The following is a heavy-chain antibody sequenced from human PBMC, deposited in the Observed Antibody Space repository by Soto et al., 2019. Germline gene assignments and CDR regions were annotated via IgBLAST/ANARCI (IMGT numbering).Heavy chain of an antibody. CDR1: GFTFRSYA. CDR2: ISYDGSNK. Sequence: QVQLVESGGGVVQPGRSLRLSCAASGFTFRSYAMHWVRQAPGKGLEWVAVISYDGSNKYYADSVKGRFTISRDNSKNTLYLQMNSLRAEDTAVYYCARVDSSSWYQDLGYYYYGMDVWGQGTTVTVSS. CDR3: ARVDSSSWYQDLGYYYYGMDV. V-gene: IGHV3-30-3*01. J-gene: IGHJ6*02. D-gene: IGHD6-13*01.